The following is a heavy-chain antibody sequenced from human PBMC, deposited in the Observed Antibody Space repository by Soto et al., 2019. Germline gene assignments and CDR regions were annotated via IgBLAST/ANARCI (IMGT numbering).Heavy chain of an antibody. D-gene: IGHD2-2*01. V-gene: IGHV2-5*02. J-gene: IGHJ6*03. CDR2: IYWDDDK. CDR1: GFSLSTSGVG. Sequence: QITLKESGPTLVKPTQTLTLTCTFSGFSLSTSGVGVGWIRQPPGKALEWLALIYWDDDKRYSPSLKSRLTIPKDTSKNQVVLTMTNMAPVETATYYCAPGRGCSSTSCYPPPYYYYYMDVWGKGTTVTVSS. CDR3: APGRGCSSTSCYPPPYYYYYMDV.